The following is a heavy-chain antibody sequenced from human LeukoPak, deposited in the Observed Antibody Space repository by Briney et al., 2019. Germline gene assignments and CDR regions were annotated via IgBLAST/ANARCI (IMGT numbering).Heavy chain of an antibody. J-gene: IGHJ4*02. V-gene: IGHV1-69*04. CDR2: IIPIFGIA. CDR3: AREGSSSEPY. Sequence: ASVKVSCKASGGTFSSYAISWVRQAPGQGLEWMGRIIPIFGIANYAQKFQGRVTITADKSTSTAYMELSSLRSEDTAVYHCAREGSSSEPYWGQGTLVTVSS. CDR1: GGTFSSYA. D-gene: IGHD6-6*01.